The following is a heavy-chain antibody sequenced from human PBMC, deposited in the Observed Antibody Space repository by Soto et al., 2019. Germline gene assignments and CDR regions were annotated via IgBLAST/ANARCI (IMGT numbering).Heavy chain of an antibody. CDR2: IYPGDSDT. D-gene: IGHD5-18*01. V-gene: IGHV5-51*01. CDR1: GYSFTSYW. Sequence: PGESLKISCKGSGYSFTSYWIGWVRQMPGKGLEWMGIIYPGDSDTRYSPSFQGQVTISADKSISTAYLQWSSLKASDTAMYYCARHPPPGDHGIQLWLSSYYFAYWGQGTLVTVSS. CDR3: ARHPPPGDHGIQLWLSSYYFAY. J-gene: IGHJ4*02.